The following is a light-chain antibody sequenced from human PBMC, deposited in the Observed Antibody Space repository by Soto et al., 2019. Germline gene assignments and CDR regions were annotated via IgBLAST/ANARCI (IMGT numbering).Light chain of an antibody. J-gene: IGKJ1*01. CDR1: QTVSSN. CDR3: QQYATSPLT. CDR2: GAS. V-gene: IGKV3-15*01. Sequence: EIVMTQSPATLSVSPGERATLSCRASQTVSSNLAWYQQKPGQAPRLLIYGASTRATGIPARFSGSGSGKEFTLTISSLQSEDFAVYYCQQYATSPLTFGHGTKVEI.